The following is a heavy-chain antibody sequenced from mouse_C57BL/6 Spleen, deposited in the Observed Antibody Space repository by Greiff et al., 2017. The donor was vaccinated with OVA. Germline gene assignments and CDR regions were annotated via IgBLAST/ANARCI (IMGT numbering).Heavy chain of an antibody. CDR2: IYPGDGDT. J-gene: IGHJ1*03. D-gene: IGHD1-1*01. Sequence: QVQLQQSGPELVTPGASVKISCKASGYAFSSSWMNWVKQRPGKGLAWIGRIYPGDGDTNYNGKLKGKATLTADKSSRTADMQLSSLTSEDSAFYFCARWYYGSPVFDVWGTGTTVTVSS. CDR3: ARWYYGSPVFDV. V-gene: IGHV1-82*01. CDR1: GYAFSSSW.